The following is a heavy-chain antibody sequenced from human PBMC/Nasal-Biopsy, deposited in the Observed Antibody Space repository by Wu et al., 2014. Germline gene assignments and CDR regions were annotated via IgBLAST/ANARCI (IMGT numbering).Heavy chain of an antibody. D-gene: IGHD3-10*01. CDR3: ARAPSGESHFDY. CDR1: SSSNW. CDR2: MYYSGGA. V-gene: IGHV4-28*03. Sequence: SSSNWWGWIRQPPGKGLEWIGYMYYSGGASYNPSLKSRVTMSVDTSKNQFSLKLSSVTAVDTAVYYCARAPSGESHFDYWGQGTLVTVSS. J-gene: IGHJ4*02.